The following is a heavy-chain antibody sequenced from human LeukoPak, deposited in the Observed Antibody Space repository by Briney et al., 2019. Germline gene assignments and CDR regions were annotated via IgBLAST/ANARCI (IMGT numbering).Heavy chain of an antibody. CDR3: ARDPAVLLDSWIQLWPTDAFDI. CDR1: GYTFTGYY. D-gene: IGHD5-18*01. CDR2: ISPNSGGT. Sequence: ASVKVSCKASGYTFTGYYMHWVRQAPGQGLEWMGWISPNSGGTNYAQKFQGRVTMTRDTSISTAYMELSRLRSDGTAVYYCARDPAVLLDSWIQLWPTDAFDIWGQGTMVTVSS. V-gene: IGHV1-2*02. J-gene: IGHJ3*02.